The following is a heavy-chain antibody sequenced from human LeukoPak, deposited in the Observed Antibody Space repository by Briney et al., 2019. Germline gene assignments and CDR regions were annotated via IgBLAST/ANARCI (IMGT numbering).Heavy chain of an antibody. Sequence: GGSLGLSCAASGFTFSSYGMHWVRQAPGKGLEWVAAIWYDGSIQYYADSVKGRFTISRDNSKNTLYLQMDGLRAEDTAVYYCARAGYCSGGSCYGSDYWGQGTLVSVSS. CDR1: GFTFSSYG. V-gene: IGHV3-33*01. CDR2: IWYDGSIQ. D-gene: IGHD2-15*01. J-gene: IGHJ4*02. CDR3: ARAGYCSGGSCYGSDY.